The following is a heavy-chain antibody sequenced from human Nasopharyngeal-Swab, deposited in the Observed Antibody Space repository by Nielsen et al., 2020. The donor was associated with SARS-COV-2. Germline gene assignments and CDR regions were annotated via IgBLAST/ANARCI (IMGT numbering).Heavy chain of an antibody. CDR2: SRNKANGYTT. CDR3: TRCGGGCYSGRDY. Sequence: GESLKISCAASGFTFSAHYMDWVRQAPGKGLEWVGRSRNKANGYTTEYAASVRGRFTISRDDSKDSLYLQMNSLKTEDTAMYYCTRCGGGCYSGRDYWGQGTLVTVSS. CDR1: GFTFSAHY. V-gene: IGHV3-72*01. J-gene: IGHJ4*02. D-gene: IGHD2-15*01.